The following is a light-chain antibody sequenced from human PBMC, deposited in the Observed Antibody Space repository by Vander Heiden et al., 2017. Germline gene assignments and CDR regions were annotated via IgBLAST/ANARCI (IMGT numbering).Light chain of an antibody. J-gene: IGLJ3*02. CDR3: NSRDSSGNQRV. CDR2: GKN. V-gene: IGLV3-19*01. CDR1: SLRSYY. Sequence: SADLTQVPAVPVASGQTVRITCQGDSLRSYYASWYQQKPGQAPVLVIYGKNNRPSGIPDRFSGSSSGNTASLTITGAQAEDEADYYCNSRDSSGNQRVFGGGTKLTVL.